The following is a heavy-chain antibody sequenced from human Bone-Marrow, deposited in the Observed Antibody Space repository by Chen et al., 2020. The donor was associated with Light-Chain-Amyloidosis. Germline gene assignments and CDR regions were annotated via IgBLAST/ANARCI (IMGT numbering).Heavy chain of an antibody. V-gene: IGHV4-39*07. D-gene: IGHD3-10*01. CDR1: GGSISSSSYY. J-gene: IGHJ4*02. Sequence: QVQLQESGPGLVKPSETLSLTCTVSGGSISSSSYYWGWIRQPPGKGLEWIGSIYYSGSTYYNPSPKSRATISVDTSKNQFSLKLSSVTAADTAVYYCARARLNMVRGVAPYYFDYWGQGTLVTVSS. CDR3: ARARLNMVRGVAPYYFDY. CDR2: IYYSGST.